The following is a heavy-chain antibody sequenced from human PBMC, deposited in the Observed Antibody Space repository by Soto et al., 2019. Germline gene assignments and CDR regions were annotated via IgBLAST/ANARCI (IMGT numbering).Heavy chain of an antibody. J-gene: IGHJ4*02. CDR2: ISAYNGNT. D-gene: IGHD6-19*01. CDR3: ARDKEQWLVTAFDY. V-gene: IGHV1-18*01. Sequence: ASVKVSCKASGYTFTSYGISWVRQAPGQGLEWMGWISAYNGNTNYAQKLQGRVTMTTDTSTSTAYMELRSLRSDDTAVYYCARDKEQWLVTAFDYWGQGTLVTVSS. CDR1: GYTFTSYG.